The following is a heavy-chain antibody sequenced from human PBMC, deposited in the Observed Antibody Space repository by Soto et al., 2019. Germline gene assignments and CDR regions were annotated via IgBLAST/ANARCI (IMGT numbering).Heavy chain of an antibody. Sequence: EVQLLESGGGLVGPGGSLRLSCAASGFTFSNYAMNWVRQAPGKGLECVSVISGSGGSAYYADSVQGRFTISRDNSKNTLYMQMNSLRAEDTAVYYCAREYSSSWYFFDYWGQGTLVTVSS. CDR1: GFTFSNYA. D-gene: IGHD6-13*01. CDR2: ISGSGGSA. V-gene: IGHV3-23*01. CDR3: AREYSSSWYFFDY. J-gene: IGHJ4*02.